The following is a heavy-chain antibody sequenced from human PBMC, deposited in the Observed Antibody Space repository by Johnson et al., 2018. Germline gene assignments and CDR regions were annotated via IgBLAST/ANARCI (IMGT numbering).Heavy chain of an antibody. CDR2: INSDGSST. Sequence: EVQLLASGGGLVQPGGSLGLSCAASGFTFSSYWMHWVRQAPGKGLVWVSRINSDGSSTSYAESVKGRFPISRDNAKNTLSLQMNSLRDEDTAVYYCAREQWLARGPIYYYYMDVWGKGTTVTVSS. D-gene: IGHD6-19*01. J-gene: IGHJ6*03. CDR3: AREQWLARGPIYYYYMDV. CDR1: GFTFSSYW. V-gene: IGHV3-74*01.